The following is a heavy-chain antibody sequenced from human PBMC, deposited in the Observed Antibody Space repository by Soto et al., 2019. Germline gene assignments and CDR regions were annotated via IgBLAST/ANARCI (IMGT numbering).Heavy chain of an antibody. J-gene: IGHJ5*02. CDR2: INAGNGNT. V-gene: IGHV1-3*01. D-gene: IGHD2-2*01. Sequence: GASVKVSCKASGYTFTSYAMHWVRQAPGQRLEWMGWINAGNGNTKYSQKFQGRVTMTTDTSTSTAYMELRSLRSDDTAVYYCARDLVVPAAMIALQFDPWGQGTLVTVSS. CDR3: ARDLVVPAAMIALQFDP. CDR1: GYTFTSYA.